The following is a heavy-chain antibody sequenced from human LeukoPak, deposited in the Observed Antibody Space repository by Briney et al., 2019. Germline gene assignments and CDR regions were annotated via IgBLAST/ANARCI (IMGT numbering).Heavy chain of an antibody. Sequence: GGSLRLSCAASGFTFSSYAMSWVRQAPGKGLEWVSAISGSGGSTYYADSVKGRFTISRDNAKNSLYLQMNSLRAEDTAVYYCARDLTDDFWSGYYKHYFDYWGQGTLVTVSS. V-gene: IGHV3-23*01. CDR2: ISGSGGST. D-gene: IGHD3-3*01. CDR1: GFTFSSYA. CDR3: ARDLTDDFWSGYYKHYFDY. J-gene: IGHJ4*02.